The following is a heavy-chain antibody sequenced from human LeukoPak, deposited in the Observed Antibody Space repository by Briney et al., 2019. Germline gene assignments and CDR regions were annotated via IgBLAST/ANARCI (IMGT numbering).Heavy chain of an antibody. V-gene: IGHV3-53*05. D-gene: IGHD1-7*01. Sequence: GGSLRLSCAASGFTVSSNYMSWVRQAPGKGLEWVSVIYSGGSTYYADSVKGRFTISRDNSKNTLYLQMNSLRAEDTAVYYCAKAAGTGTNWFDPWGQGTLVTVSS. CDR1: GFTVSSNY. CDR2: IYSGGST. CDR3: AKAAGTGTNWFDP. J-gene: IGHJ5*02.